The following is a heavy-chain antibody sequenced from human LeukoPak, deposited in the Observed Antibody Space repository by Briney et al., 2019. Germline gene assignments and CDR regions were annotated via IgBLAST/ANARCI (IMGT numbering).Heavy chain of an antibody. V-gene: IGHV3-23*01. CDR2: ISGSGGSK. J-gene: IGHJ4*02. D-gene: IGHD3-22*01. Sequence: PGGSLRLSCAASGFAFSSYAMSWVRQAPGKGLEWVSAISGSGGSKYYADSVKGRFTISRNNSKNTLYMQMNSLRAEDTAVYYCAKGVTYYYDSSGYYVDYWGQGTLVTVSS. CDR3: AKGVTYYYDSSGYYVDY. CDR1: GFAFSSYA.